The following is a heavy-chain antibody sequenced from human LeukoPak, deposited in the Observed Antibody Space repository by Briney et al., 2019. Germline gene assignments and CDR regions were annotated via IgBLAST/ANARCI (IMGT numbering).Heavy chain of an antibody. J-gene: IGHJ5*02. Sequence: ASVKVSCKASGYTFTSYGISWVRQAPGQGLEGMGWISAYNGNTNYAQKLQGRVTMTTDTSTSTACMELRSLRSDDTAVYYCARDLTMKSDWFDPWGQGTLVTVSS. CDR3: ARDLTMKSDWFDP. V-gene: IGHV1-18*01. D-gene: IGHD3-22*01. CDR2: ISAYNGNT. CDR1: GYTFTSYG.